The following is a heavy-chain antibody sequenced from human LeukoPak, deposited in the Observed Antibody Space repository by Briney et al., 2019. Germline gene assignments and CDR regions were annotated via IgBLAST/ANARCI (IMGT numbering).Heavy chain of an antibody. CDR2: ISYDGSNK. V-gene: IGHV3-30-3*01. D-gene: IGHD6-19*01. Sequence: GGSLGLSCAASGFTFSSYAMHWVRQAPGKGLEWVAVISYDGSNKYYADSVKGRFTISRDNSKNTLYLQMNSLRAEDTAVYYCAKVAAVAGRDAFDIWGQGTMVTVSS. CDR3: AKVAAVAGRDAFDI. CDR1: GFTFSSYA. J-gene: IGHJ3*02.